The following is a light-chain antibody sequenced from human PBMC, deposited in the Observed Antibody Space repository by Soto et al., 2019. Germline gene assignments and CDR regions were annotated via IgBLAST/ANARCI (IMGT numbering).Light chain of an antibody. CDR3: SSYAGSNFVV. V-gene: IGLV2-8*01. CDR2: XXX. Sequence: QSALTQPPSASGSPGQSVTISCTGTSSDVGGYNYVSWYQQHPGKAPKFMIYXXXXRXXXXXDXXXGSKSGNTASLTVSGLQAEDXADYYCSSYAGSNFVVFGGGTKLTVL. J-gene: IGLJ2*01. CDR1: SSDVGGYNY.